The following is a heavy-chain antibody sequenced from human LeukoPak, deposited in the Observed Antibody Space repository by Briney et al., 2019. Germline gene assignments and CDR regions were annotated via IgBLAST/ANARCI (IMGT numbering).Heavy chain of an antibody. CDR2: ISGSGGST. V-gene: IGHV3-23*01. D-gene: IGHD3-9*01. CDR1: GFTFSSYA. CDR3: AKSKRYSPAWVDY. J-gene: IGHJ4*02. Sequence: GGSLRLSCAASGFTFSSYAMSWVRQAPGKGLEWVSSISGSGGSTYYADPVKGRFTISRDNSKNTLYLQMNSLRAEDTAVYYCAKSKRYSPAWVDYWGQGTLVTVSS.